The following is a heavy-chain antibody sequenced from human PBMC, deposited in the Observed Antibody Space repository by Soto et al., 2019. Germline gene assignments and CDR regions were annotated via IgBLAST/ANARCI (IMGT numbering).Heavy chain of an antibody. CDR2: IGPSDSQT. V-gene: IGHV5-10-1*01. CDR1: GYSFACYC. CDR3: ERQIYHSDTGPNFQYYFDS. Sequence: GEYLKIYCKGAGYSFACYCITWKRHKQGKGHEWKGRIGPSDSQTYYNPSFRGHVTISVTKSNTTEFLQWSSLRASDTAMYYYERQIYHSDTGPNFQYYFDSGRQGAPVTVSS. D-gene: IGHD3-22*01. J-gene: IGHJ4*02.